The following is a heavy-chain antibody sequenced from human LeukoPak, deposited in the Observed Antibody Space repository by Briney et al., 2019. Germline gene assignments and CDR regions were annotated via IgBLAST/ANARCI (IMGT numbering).Heavy chain of an antibody. CDR1: GFTFSSYA. Sequence: GGSLRLSCAASGFTFSSYAMTWVRQAPGKGLDWVSGISASGGSTDYADSVKGRFTISRDNSKNTLYLQMNSLRAEDTAVYYCAKETSPFDYWGQGTLVTVSS. J-gene: IGHJ4*02. CDR2: ISASGGST. V-gene: IGHV3-23*01. CDR3: AKETSPFDY.